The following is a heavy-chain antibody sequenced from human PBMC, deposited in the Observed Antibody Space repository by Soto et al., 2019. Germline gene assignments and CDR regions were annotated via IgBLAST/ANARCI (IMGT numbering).Heavy chain of an antibody. CDR1: GGSISSGCCY. CDR3: AGEPKGGPAAGAFDL. Sequence: SETLSLTCTVSGGSISSGCCYWTLVRPPPGKGLEWIGFIFNSENTYYNPSLKSRISLSIDTSKNQFSLHLNSVTAADTAVYSCAGEPKGGPAAGAFDLWGQGTMVTVSS. D-gene: IGHD6-25*01. CDR2: IFNSENT. V-gene: IGHV4-30-4*01. J-gene: IGHJ3*01.